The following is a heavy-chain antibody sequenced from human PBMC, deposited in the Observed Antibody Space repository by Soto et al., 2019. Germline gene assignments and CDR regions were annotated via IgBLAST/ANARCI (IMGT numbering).Heavy chain of an antibody. CDR3: AVKGIVTTWFDP. Sequence: ASVKVSCKASGYTFTSYAMHWVRQAPGQRLEWMGWINAGNGNTKYSQKFQGRVTITRDTSASTAYMELSSLRSEDTAVYYCAVKGIVTTWFDPWGQGTLVTVSS. D-gene: IGHD4-17*01. J-gene: IGHJ5*02. CDR1: GYTFTSYA. V-gene: IGHV1-3*01. CDR2: INAGNGNT.